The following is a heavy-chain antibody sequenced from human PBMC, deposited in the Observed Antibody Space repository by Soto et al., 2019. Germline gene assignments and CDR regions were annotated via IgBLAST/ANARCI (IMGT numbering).Heavy chain of an antibody. D-gene: IGHD6-13*01. V-gene: IGHV3-30-3*01. J-gene: IGHJ4*02. CDR1: GFTFSSYA. CDR2: ISYDGSNK. CDR3: ARSIAAAGLDDTPWH. Sequence: QVQLVESGGGVVQPGRSLRLSCAASGFTFSSYAKHWVRHAPGKGLEWVAVISYDGSNKYYADSVKGRFTISRDNSKNTLYLQMNSLRAEDTAVYYCARSIAAAGLDDTPWHWGQGTLVTVSS.